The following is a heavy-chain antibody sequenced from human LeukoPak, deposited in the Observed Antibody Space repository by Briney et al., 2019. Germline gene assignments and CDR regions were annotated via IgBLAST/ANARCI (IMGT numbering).Heavy chain of an antibody. V-gene: IGHV1-69*05. CDR3: ARHRGYYYGSGTQGGFDY. D-gene: IGHD3-10*01. CDR1: GGTFSSYA. J-gene: IGHJ4*02. Sequence: GASVKVSCKASGGTFSSYAISWVRQAPGQGLEWMGGIIPIFCTANYAQKFQGRVTITTDESTSTAYMELSSLRSEDAAVYYCARHRGYYYGSGTQGGFDYWGQGTLVTVSS. CDR2: IIPIFCTA.